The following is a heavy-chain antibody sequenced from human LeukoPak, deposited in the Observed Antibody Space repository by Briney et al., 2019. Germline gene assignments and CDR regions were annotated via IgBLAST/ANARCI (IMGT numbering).Heavy chain of an antibody. V-gene: IGHV3-23*01. J-gene: IGHJ3*02. CDR1: GFTLSSYA. CDR2: ISGSGGST. D-gene: IGHD3-22*01. Sequence: PGGSLRLSCAASGFTLSSYAMSWVRQAPGKGLEWVSAISGSGGSTYYADSVKGRFTISRDNSKNTLYLQMNSLRAEDTAVYYCAKDPVTYYYDSSGYSAAFDIWGQGTMVTVSS. CDR3: AKDPVTYYYDSSGYSAAFDI.